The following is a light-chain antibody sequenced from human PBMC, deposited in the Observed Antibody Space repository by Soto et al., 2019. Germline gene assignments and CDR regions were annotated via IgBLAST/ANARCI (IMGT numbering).Light chain of an antibody. CDR2: ANS. CDR1: SSNIGAGYD. CDR3: QSYDTSLSVV. Sequence: QSVLTQPPSVSGAQGQRVTISCTGSSSNIGAGYDVHWYQQLPGTAPKLLIYANSNRPSGVPDRFSGSKSGTSASLAITGLQAEDEADYYCQSYDTSLSVVFGGGTKLTVL. J-gene: IGLJ2*01. V-gene: IGLV1-40*01.